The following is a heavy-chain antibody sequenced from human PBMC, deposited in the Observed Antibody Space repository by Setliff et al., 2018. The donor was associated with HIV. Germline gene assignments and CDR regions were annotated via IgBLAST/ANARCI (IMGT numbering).Heavy chain of an antibody. Sequence: SETLSLTCTVSGGSISSHYWSWIRQPAGKGLEWIGRIYTSGNTNYNPTLKSRVTMSVDTSKNQFSLKLSSVTAADTAVYYCARDPAPSSSASYFQHWGQGTPVTVSS. J-gene: IGHJ1*01. V-gene: IGHV4-4*07. CDR3: ARDPAPSSSASYFQH. D-gene: IGHD6-6*01. CDR1: GGSISSHY. CDR2: IYTSGNT.